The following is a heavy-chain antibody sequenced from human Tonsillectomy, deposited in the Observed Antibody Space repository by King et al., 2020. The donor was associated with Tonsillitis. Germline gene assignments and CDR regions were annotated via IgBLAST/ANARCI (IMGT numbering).Heavy chain of an antibody. J-gene: IGHJ4*02. CDR3: ATVPEDVYGSGNLRDY. Sequence: QLVQSGAEVKKPGSSVKVSCKASGVTFSSYSISWVRQAPGQGLDGLGGIIPIFGTANYAQKFQGRVTITADESTSTAYIELSSLRSEDTAVYYCATVPEDVYGSGNLRDYWGQGTLVTVSS. CDR2: IIPIFGTA. CDR1: GVTFSSYS. D-gene: IGHD3-10*01. V-gene: IGHV1-69*01.